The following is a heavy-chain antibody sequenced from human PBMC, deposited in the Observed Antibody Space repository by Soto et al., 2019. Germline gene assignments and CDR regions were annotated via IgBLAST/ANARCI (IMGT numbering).Heavy chain of an antibody. J-gene: IGHJ6*02. Sequence: ASETLSLTCTVSGGSFKSGSYSWSWIRQPPGKGLEWIGSMLYSGLTYYNPSLKSRVTLSVDTSKNQFSVRLNSVTASDTAVYYCAPLSVSLSGPYGIHVWGQGTTVTVSS. CDR3: APLSVSLSGPYGIHV. V-gene: IGHV4-39*01. CDR1: GGSFKSGSYS. D-gene: IGHD2-15*01. CDR2: MLYSGLT.